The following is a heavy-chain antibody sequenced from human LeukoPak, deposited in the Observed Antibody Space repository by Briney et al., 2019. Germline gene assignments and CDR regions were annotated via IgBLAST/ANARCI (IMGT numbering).Heavy chain of an antibody. J-gene: IGHJ4*02. CDR3: ARDYGYGMVRGSFDY. CDR1: GFTFSSYA. CDR2: IWYDGSNK. Sequence: GRSLRLSCAASGFTFSSYAMHWVRQAPGKGLEWVAVIWYDGSNKYYADSVKGRFTISRDNSKNTLYLQMNSLRAEDTAVYYCARDYGYGMVRGSFDYWGQGTLVTVSS. V-gene: IGHV3-33*08. D-gene: IGHD3-10*01.